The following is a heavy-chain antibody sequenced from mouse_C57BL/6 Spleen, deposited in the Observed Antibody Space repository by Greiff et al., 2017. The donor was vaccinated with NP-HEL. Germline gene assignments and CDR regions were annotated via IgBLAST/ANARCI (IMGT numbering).Heavy chain of an antibody. J-gene: IGHJ3*01. CDR2: ISDGGSST. CDR1: GFTFSSYA. D-gene: IGHD2-1*01. CDR3: ARYGTFAY. V-gene: IGHV5-4*03. Sequence: DVMLVESGGGLVKPGGSLKLSCAASGFTFSSYAMSWVRQTPEKRLEWVATISDGGSSTYYPDNVKGRFTISRDNAKNNLYLQMSHLKAEDTAMYYCARYGTFAYWGQGTLVTVSA.